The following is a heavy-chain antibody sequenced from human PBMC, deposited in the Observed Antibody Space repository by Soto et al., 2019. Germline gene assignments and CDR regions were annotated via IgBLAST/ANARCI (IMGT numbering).Heavy chain of an antibody. D-gene: IGHD2-8*01. CDR3: ARDLRMVENGANWFDP. CDR2: IIPVFGTA. V-gene: IGHV1-69*06. CDR1: GVTLSSYA. J-gene: IGHJ5*02. Sequence: QVQLVQSGAEVKKPGSSVKVSCKATGVTLSSYAISWVRQSPGQGLEWLGGIIPVFGTADYAQKFQGRVTITADKSTSTAYMELNSLTSEDTAVYYCARDLRMVENGANWFDPWGQGNLVTVSS.